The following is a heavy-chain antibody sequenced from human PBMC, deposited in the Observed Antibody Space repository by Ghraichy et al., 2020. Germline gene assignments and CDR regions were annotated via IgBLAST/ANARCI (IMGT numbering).Heavy chain of an antibody. CDR2: ISTSGTYI. D-gene: IGHD2-2*01. Sequence: LTCAASGFTFSSYTMNWVRQAPGKGLEWVSSISTSGTYINYADSVKGRFTISRDNDKNSLYLQMNSLRAEDTAVYYCARGRYCSTTSCQGWSDWFDPWGQGTLVTVSS. V-gene: IGHV3-21*01. J-gene: IGHJ5*02. CDR3: ARGRYCSTTSCQGWSDWFDP. CDR1: GFTFSSYT.